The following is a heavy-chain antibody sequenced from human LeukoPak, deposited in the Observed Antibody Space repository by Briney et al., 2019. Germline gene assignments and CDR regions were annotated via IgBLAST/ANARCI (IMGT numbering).Heavy chain of an antibody. Sequence: PSETLSLTCAVSGGSISSGGYSWSWIRQPPGKGLEWIGYIYHSGSTYYNPSLKSRVTISVDRSKNQFSLKLSSVTAADTAVYYCARGGGITMIVADAFDIWGQGTMVTASS. J-gene: IGHJ3*02. D-gene: IGHD3-22*01. CDR3: ARGGGITMIVADAFDI. CDR2: IYHSGST. CDR1: GGSISSGGYS. V-gene: IGHV4-30-2*01.